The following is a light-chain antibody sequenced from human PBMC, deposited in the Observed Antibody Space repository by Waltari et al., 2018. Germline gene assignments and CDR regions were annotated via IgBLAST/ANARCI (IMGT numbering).Light chain of an antibody. Sequence: IVLTQSPAPLPLSPGETATLPRRASRSVGTYLAWYQQKPGQAPRLLINDASNRATGSPDRFRGSGSGTDFTRTISSLEPEDFALYYCQQRSSWTPHTFGQGARLEIK. CDR2: DAS. CDR3: QQRSSWTPHT. J-gene: IGKJ2*01. V-gene: IGKV3-11*01. CDR1: RSVGTY.